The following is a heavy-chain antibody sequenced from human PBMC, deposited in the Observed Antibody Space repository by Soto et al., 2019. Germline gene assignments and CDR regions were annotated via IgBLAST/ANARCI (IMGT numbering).Heavy chain of an antibody. D-gene: IGHD2-21*02. CDR1: GGTFSSYA. CDR3: ARASPPCGGDCYDFDY. Sequence: QVQLVQSGAEVKKPGSSVKVSCKASGGTFSSYAISWVRQAPGQGLEWMGGIIPIFGTANYAQKFQGRVTITADESTSTAYMELSSLRSEDTVVYYCARASPPCGGDCYDFDYWGQGTLVTVSS. V-gene: IGHV1-69*01. J-gene: IGHJ4*02. CDR2: IIPIFGTA.